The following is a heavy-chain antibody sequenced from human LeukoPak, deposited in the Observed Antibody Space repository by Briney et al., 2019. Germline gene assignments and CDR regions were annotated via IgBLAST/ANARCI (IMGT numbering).Heavy chain of an antibody. D-gene: IGHD6-19*01. V-gene: IGHV3-23*01. Sequence: GGSLRLSCAASGFTFSSYAMNWVRQAPGKGLEWVSGVSDGGGGTYYADAVKGRFTISRDNSKNTLYLQMNSLRAGDTALYYCAKAYSSGPRGYFDYWGQGTLVTVSS. CDR2: VSDGGGGT. CDR3: AKAYSSGPRGYFDY. CDR1: GFTFSSYA. J-gene: IGHJ4*02.